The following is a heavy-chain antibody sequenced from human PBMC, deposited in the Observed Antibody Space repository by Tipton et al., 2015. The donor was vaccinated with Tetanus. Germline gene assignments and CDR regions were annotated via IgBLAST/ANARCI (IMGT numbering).Heavy chain of an antibody. J-gene: IGHJ4*02. CDR2: IYHNGGT. CDR3: ARGGTMVHGVILQDHFYY. V-gene: IGHV4-30-2*01. D-gene: IGHD3-10*01. Sequence: TLSLTCAVSGDSTSSAGYSWSWIRQPPGKGLEWIGFIYHNGGTYYNPSLKSRATISVDRSKNQFSLKLSSVTAADTAAYFCARGGTMVHGVILQDHFYYWGQGTLVTVSS. CDR1: GDSTSSAGYS.